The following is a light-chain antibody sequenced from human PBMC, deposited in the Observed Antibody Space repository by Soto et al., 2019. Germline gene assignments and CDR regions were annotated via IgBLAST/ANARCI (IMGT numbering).Light chain of an antibody. Sequence: QSVLTQPPSASATPGQRVTISCSGSDSNIGSKYVYWYPQLPGTAPKLLMYRNNQRPSGVPDRFSGSKSGTSASLAINGLRSEDEADYYCAAWDSSLGGPAFGGGTQLTVL. J-gene: IGLJ2*01. CDR3: AAWDSSLGGPA. V-gene: IGLV1-47*01. CDR1: DSNIGSKY. CDR2: RNN.